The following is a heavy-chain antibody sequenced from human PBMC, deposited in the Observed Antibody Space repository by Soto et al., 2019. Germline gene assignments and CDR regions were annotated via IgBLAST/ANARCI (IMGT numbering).Heavy chain of an antibody. D-gene: IGHD3-3*01. J-gene: IGHJ4*02. V-gene: IGHV4-30-4*01. CDR1: VVYISSGDYY. CDR2: IYYSGST. CDR3: ARADGFWRGYYFGY. Sequence: QVQLQESGPGLVKPSQTLSLTCTVSVVYISSGDYYWSCIRHPPGKGLEWIGYIYYSGSTYYNPSLKSRVTITVDTSKNQVSLKLSSVTAADTAVYYCARADGFWRGYYFGYWGQGTLVTVSS.